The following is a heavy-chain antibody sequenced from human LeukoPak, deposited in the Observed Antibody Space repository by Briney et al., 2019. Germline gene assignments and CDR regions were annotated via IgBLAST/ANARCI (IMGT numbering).Heavy chain of an antibody. CDR3: ARGRGYYDSSGYYPNAAPLDY. V-gene: IGHV4-34*01. CDR2: INHSGST. Sequence: SETLSLTCAVYGGSFSGYYWSWIRQPPGKGLEWIGEINHSGSTNYNPSLKSRVTISVDTSKNQFSLNLSSVTAADTAVYYCARGRGYYDSSGYYPNAAPLDYWGQGTLVTVSS. D-gene: IGHD3-22*01. CDR1: GGSFSGYY. J-gene: IGHJ4*02.